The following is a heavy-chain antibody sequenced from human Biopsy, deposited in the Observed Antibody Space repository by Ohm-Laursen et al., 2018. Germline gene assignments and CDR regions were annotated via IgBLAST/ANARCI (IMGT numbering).Heavy chain of an antibody. CDR3: ARDLLEWSLPS. D-gene: IGHD3-3*01. J-gene: IGHJ4*02. CDR1: GDAFRGYY. V-gene: IGHV1-2*02. Sequence: ATVKISCKASGDAFRGYYLHWVRQAPGQGLEWMGSIYPNSGDTDFAQKFQGRVSMTRGTSVSTAYLELSSLRSDDTAIYYCARDLLEWSLPSWGQGTLVTVSS. CDR2: IYPNSGDT.